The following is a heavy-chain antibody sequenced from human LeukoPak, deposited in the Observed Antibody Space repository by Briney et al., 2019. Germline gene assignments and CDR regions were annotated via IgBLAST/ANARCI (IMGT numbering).Heavy chain of an antibody. CDR1: GYTFTSYA. V-gene: IGHV7-4-1*02. D-gene: IGHD3-9*01. CDR2: INTNTGNP. J-gene: IGHJ6*02. Sequence: ASVKVSCKASGYTFTSYAMNWVRQAPGQGLEWMGWINTNTGNPTYAQGFAGRFVFSLDTSVSTAYLQISSLKAEDTAVYYCARGSRYDILTGYYNYYYGMDVWGQGTTVTVSS. CDR3: ARGSRYDILTGYYNYYYGMDV.